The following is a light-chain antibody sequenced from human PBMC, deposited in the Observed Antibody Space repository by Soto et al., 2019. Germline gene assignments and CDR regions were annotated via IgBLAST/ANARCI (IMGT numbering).Light chain of an antibody. CDR2: DVS. Sequence: QSALTQPASVSGSPGQSITISCTGSSSDVGGYNYVSWYQQHPGKAPKLMIYDVSNRPSGVSNRFSGSKSGNTASLTISGLQAEDEADYYCSSYTSSSPYVVFGGGTKGDRP. CDR1: SSDVGGYNY. V-gene: IGLV2-14*01. J-gene: IGLJ2*01. CDR3: SSYTSSSPYVV.